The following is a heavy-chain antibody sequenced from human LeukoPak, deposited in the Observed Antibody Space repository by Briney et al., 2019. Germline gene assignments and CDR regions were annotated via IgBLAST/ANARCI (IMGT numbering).Heavy chain of an antibody. CDR2: IYYSGST. D-gene: IGHD3-22*01. CDR1: GGSFSGYY. CDR3: ARDWVYDSSGSRLWYGMDV. Sequence: SETLSLTCAVYGGSFSGYYWSWIRQPPGKGLEWIGYIYYSGSTNYNPSLKSRVTISVDTSKNQFSLKLSSVTAADTAVYYCARDWVYDSSGSRLWYGMDVWGQGTTVTVSS. V-gene: IGHV4-59*01. J-gene: IGHJ6*02.